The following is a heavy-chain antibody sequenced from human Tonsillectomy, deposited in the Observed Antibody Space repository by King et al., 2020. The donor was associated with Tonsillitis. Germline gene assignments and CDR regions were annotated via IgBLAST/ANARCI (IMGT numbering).Heavy chain of an antibody. J-gene: IGHJ4*02. CDR3: AGYVSGTFDY. V-gene: IGHV4-39*01. Sequence: QLQESGPGVVKPSETLSLTCTVSGGSISSSDHYWAWIRQPPGKGLEWIGYMSYTGTIFYNLSLKSRITISGGTSENRFSLKLSSVTAADTAVYFCAGYVSGTFDYWGRGALVTVSS. CDR1: GGSISSSDHY. CDR2: MSYTGTI. D-gene: IGHD1-26*01.